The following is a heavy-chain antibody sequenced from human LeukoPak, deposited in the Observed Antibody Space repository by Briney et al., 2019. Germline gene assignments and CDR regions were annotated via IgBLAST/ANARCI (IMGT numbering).Heavy chain of an antibody. CDR1: GYTVTGYY. CDR2: INPNSGGT. V-gene: IGHV1-2*02. CDR3: ARHTTIFGVAIIDI. Sequence: ASVKVSCKASGYTVTGYYMHWVRQAPGQGLEWMGWINPNSGGTNYAQKFQGRVTMTRDTSISTAYMDLSSLRSDDTAVYYCARHTTIFGVAIIDIWGQGTMVTVSS. D-gene: IGHD3-3*01. J-gene: IGHJ3*02.